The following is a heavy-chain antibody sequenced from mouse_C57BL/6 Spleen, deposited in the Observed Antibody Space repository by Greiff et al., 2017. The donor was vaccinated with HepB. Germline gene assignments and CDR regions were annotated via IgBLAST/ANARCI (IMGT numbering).Heavy chain of an antibody. CDR1: GFTFSSYT. Sequence: VQLVESGGGLVKPGGSLKLSCAASGFTFSSYTMSWVRQTPEKRLEWVATISGGGGNTYYPDSVKGRFTISRDNAKNTLYLQMSSLRSEDTALYYCARQGEPPWRAMDYWGQGTSVTVSS. V-gene: IGHV5-9*01. CDR2: ISGGGGNT. J-gene: IGHJ4*01. CDR3: ARQGEPPWRAMDY. D-gene: IGHD6-1*01.